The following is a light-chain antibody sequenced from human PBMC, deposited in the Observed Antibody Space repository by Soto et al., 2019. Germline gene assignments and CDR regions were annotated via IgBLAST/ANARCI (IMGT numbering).Light chain of an antibody. J-gene: IGKJ2*01. V-gene: IGKV3-11*01. CDR1: QSFSGF. Sequence: EIVLTQSPATLSLSPGERATLSCRASQSFSGFLAWYQQKPGQAPRLLIYDASNRATGIPARFSGSGSGTDFTLTISSLEPEDFAVYYCQQRSNWPRTFGQGTKLEIK. CDR2: DAS. CDR3: QQRSNWPRT.